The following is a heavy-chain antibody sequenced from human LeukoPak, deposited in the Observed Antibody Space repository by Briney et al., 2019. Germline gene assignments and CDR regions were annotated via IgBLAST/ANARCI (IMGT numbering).Heavy chain of an antibody. CDR2: IRSKANSYAT. V-gene: IGHV3-73*01. J-gene: IGHJ5*02. CDR3: TRHPGLRSVAGWTWFDP. D-gene: IGHD6-19*01. Sequence: GGSLRLSCAASGFTFSGSAMHWVRQASGKGLEWVGRIRSKANSYATAYAESVKGRFTISRGDSKNTAYLQMNSLKTEDTAVYYCTRHPGLRSVAGWTWFDPWGQGTLVTVSS. CDR1: GFTFSGSA.